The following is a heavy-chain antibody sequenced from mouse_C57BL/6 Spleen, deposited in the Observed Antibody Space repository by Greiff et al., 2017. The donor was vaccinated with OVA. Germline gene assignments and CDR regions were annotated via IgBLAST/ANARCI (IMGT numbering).Heavy chain of an antibody. D-gene: IGHD2-5*01. V-gene: IGHV1-22*01. Sequence: EVQLQQSGPELVKPGASVKMSCKASGYTFTDYNMHWVKQSHGKSLEWIGYINPNNGGTSYNPKFKGKATLTVNKASSTAYMELRSLTSEDSAVYYCARGAYYSNYNWYVDVWGTGTTVTVSS. CDR3: ARGAYYSNYNWYVDV. J-gene: IGHJ1*03. CDR1: GYTFTDYN. CDR2: INPNNGGT.